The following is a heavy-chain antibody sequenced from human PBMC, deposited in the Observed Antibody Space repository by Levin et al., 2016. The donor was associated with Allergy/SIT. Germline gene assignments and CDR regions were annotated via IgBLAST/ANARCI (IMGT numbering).Heavy chain of an antibody. CDR2: ISNDATDK. V-gene: IGHV3-30*18. J-gene: IGHJ6*02. Sequence: GESLKISCVASGFSFSNYGMHWVRQAPGKGLEWVAVISNDATDKYYGDSVKGRFSISRDNSKNTMYLQMNSLRAEDTALYYCAKNYLAEDGHGNYGMDVWGQGTTVTVSS. CDR3: AKNYLAEDGHGNYGMDV. CDR1: GFSFSNYG. D-gene: IGHD6-13*01.